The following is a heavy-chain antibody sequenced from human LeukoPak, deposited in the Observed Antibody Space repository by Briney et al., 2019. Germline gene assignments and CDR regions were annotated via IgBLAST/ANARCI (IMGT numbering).Heavy chain of an antibody. CDR2: ISGSSGST. CDR1: GFTFSNYA. Sequence: GGSLRLSCAASGFTFSNYAMSWVRQAPGKGLEWVSAISGSSGSTYYADSVKGRFTISRDNSKNTLYLQMNSLRAEDTAIFYCAKAAAVIPAPGVLFDYWGQGTLVTVSS. CDR3: AKAAAVIPAPGVLFDY. V-gene: IGHV3-23*01. J-gene: IGHJ4*02. D-gene: IGHD6-25*01.